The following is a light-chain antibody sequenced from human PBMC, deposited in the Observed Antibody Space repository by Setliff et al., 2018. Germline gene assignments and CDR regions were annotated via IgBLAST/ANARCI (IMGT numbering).Light chain of an antibody. J-gene: IGLJ2*01. CDR1: SSDVGGYNY. V-gene: IGLV2-14*03. CDR3: LSYTSKTTHAL. Sequence: LTQPAAVSGSPGQSITISCAGTSSDVGGYNYVSWYQQHPGKAPKLMIYEVTKRPSGVSDRFSGSKSGNTASLTISGLQAEDEADYYCLSYTSKTTHALFAGGTKVTVL. CDR2: EVT.